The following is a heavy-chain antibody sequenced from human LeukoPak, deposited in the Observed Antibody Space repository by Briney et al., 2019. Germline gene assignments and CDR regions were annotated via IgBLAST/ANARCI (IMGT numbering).Heavy chain of an antibody. D-gene: IGHD6-13*01. V-gene: IGHV4-59*08. CDR2: IYYSGST. CDR3: ARLGGGAAAGQYDAFDI. Sequence: SETLSLTCTVSGGSISSYYWSWIRQPPGKGLEWIGYIYYSGSTNYNPSLKSRVTISVDTSKNQFSLKLSSVTAADTAVYYCARLGGGAAAGQYDAFDIWGQGTMVTVSS. J-gene: IGHJ3*02. CDR1: GGSISSYY.